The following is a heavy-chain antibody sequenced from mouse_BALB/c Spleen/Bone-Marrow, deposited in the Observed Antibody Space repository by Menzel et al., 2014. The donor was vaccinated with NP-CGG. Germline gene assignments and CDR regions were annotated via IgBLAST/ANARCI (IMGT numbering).Heavy chain of an antibody. J-gene: IGHJ2*01. Sequence: DVQLVESGGGLVQPGGSLKLSCAASGFTFSSYTMSWVRQTPEKRLEWVAYISNGGGSTYYPDTVKGRFTISRDNAKNTLYLQMSSLKSEDTAMYYCARQIYSPYFDYWGQGTTLTVSS. CDR2: ISNGGGST. D-gene: IGHD2-1*01. CDR1: GFTFSSYT. V-gene: IGHV5-12-2*01. CDR3: ARQIYSPYFDY.